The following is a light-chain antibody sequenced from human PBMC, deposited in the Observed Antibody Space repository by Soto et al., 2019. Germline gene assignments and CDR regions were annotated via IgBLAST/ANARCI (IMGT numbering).Light chain of an antibody. J-gene: IGKJ1*01. CDR2: DAS. CDR1: QSIRSY. CDR3: QQSYSTLPWT. Sequence: DIQLTQSPSSLSASVGDKVTITCRASQSIRSYLNWVQQKPGKAPKLLIYDASSLQTGVPSRFSGSGSGTDFSLTISSLQPEDFATYYCQQSYSTLPWTFGQGTKVDIK. V-gene: IGKV1-39*01.